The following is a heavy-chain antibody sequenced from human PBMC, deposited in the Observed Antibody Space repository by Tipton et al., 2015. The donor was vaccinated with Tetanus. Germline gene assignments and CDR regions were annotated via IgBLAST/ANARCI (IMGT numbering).Heavy chain of an antibody. D-gene: IGHD6-6*01. CDR1: GFTFSSYA. V-gene: IGHV3-23*01. Sequence: SLRLSCAASGFTFSSYAMNWVRQAPGKGLEWVSAISGGGVSTYYADSVKGRFTISRDNPKNTLYLQMNSLRADDTAVYFCAKSEARLGTSSSLDWGQGTLVTVSS. CDR2: ISGGGVST. J-gene: IGHJ4*02. CDR3: AKSEARLGTSSSLD.